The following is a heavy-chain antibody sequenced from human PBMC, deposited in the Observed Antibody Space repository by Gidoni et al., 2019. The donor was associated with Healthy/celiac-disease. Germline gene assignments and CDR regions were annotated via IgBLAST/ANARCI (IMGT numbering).Heavy chain of an antibody. CDR2: ISGSGGST. CDR3: AKVLKADIVLHETGGVDWFDP. Sequence: EVQLLESGGGLVQPGGSLRLSCAASGFTFTSYAMSWVRQAPGKGLEWVSAISGSGGSTYYADSVKGRFTISRDNSKNTLYLQMNSLRAEDTAVYYCAKVLKADIVLHETGGVDWFDPWGQGTLVTVSS. CDR1: GFTFTSYA. D-gene: IGHD2-15*01. V-gene: IGHV3-23*01. J-gene: IGHJ5*02.